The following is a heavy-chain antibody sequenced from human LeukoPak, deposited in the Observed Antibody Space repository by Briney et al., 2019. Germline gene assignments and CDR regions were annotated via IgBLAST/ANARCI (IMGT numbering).Heavy chain of an antibody. J-gene: IGHJ4*02. CDR2: INSDGRST. D-gene: IGHD3-22*01. CDR1: GFTFSSYW. CDR3: ARSAVYDSSGLDY. Sequence: GGSLRLSCAASGFTFSSYWMHWVRQAPGKGLEWVSRINSDGRSTSYADSVEGRFTISRDNAKNTLYLQMNSLRAEDTAVYYCARSAVYDSSGLDYWGQGTLVTVSS. V-gene: IGHV3-74*01.